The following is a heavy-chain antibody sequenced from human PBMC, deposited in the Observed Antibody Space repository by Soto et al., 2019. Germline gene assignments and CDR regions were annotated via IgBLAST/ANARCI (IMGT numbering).Heavy chain of an antibody. D-gene: IGHD3-10*01. V-gene: IGHV3-9*01. J-gene: IGHJ4*02. Sequence: GGSLRLSCAASGFTFDDYAMHWVRQAPGKGLEWVSGISWNSGSIGYADSVKGRFTISRDNAKNSLYLQMNSLRAEDTALYYCAKDTYYGSGRGIDYWGQGTLVTVSS. CDR3: AKDTYYGSGRGIDY. CDR1: GFTFDDYA. CDR2: ISWNSGSI.